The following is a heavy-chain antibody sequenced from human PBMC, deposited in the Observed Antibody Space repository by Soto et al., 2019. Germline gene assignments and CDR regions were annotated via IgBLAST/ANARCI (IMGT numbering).Heavy chain of an antibody. CDR1: GYTFDRYY. CDR2: INPSGAIT. CDR3: TRGSFLEWSYMDV. Sequence: ASVKGSCKASGYTFDRYYMHWVRQAPGQGLEWMGMINPSGAITSYAQKFQGRVTMTRDTSTSTLYMELSSLRSDDTAMYYCTRGSFLEWSYMDVWGQGTTVTSP. V-gene: IGHV1-46*02. D-gene: IGHD3-3*01. J-gene: IGHJ6*02.